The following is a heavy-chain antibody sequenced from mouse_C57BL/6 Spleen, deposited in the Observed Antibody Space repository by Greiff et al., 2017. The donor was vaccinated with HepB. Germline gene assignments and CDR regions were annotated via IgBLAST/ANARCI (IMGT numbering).Heavy chain of an antibody. CDR1: GFTFSDYY. CDR2: INYDGSST. Sequence: VKLVESEGGLVQPGSSMKLSCTASGFTFSDYYMAWVRQVPEKGLEWVANINYDGSSTYYLDSLKSRFIISRDNAKNILYLQMSSLKSEDTATYYCARVGYGSSFHFDYWGQGTTLTVSS. J-gene: IGHJ2*01. CDR3: ARVGYGSSFHFDY. V-gene: IGHV5-16*01. D-gene: IGHD1-1*01.